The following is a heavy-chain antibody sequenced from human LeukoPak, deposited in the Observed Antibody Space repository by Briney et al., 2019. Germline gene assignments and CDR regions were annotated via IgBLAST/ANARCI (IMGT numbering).Heavy chain of an antibody. V-gene: IGHV4-39*01. CDR2: IYYSGST. Sequence: SETLSLTCTVSGGSISSSSYYWGWIRQPPGKGLEWIGSIYYSGSTYYNPSLKSRVTVSVDTSENQFSLKLSSVTAADTAVYYCARRIAARYNWFDPWGQGTLVTVSS. D-gene: IGHD6-6*01. CDR1: GGSISSSSYY. J-gene: IGHJ5*02. CDR3: ARRIAARYNWFDP.